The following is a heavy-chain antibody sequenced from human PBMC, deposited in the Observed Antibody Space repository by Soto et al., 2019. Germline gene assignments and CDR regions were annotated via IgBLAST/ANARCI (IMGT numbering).Heavy chain of an antibody. CDR2: ISGSGGST. CDR1: GFTFSSYA. J-gene: IGHJ4*02. V-gene: IGHV3-23*01. CDR3: AKDPWGSTYFDY. Sequence: EVQLLESGGGLVQPGGSLRLSCAASGFTFSSYAMSWVRQAPGKGLEWVSAISGSGGSTYYADSVKGRFTISGDNSKNTLYLQMNSLRAEDTAVYYCAKDPWGSTYFDYWGQGTLVTVSS. D-gene: IGHD7-27*01.